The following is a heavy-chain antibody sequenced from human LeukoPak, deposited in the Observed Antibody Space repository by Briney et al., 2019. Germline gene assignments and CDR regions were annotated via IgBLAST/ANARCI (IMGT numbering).Heavy chain of an antibody. Sequence: GGSLRLSSGASGSTSDDYAMHWVRQAPGKGLEWVSGISWNSGSIGYADSVKGRFTISRDNAKNSLYLQMNSLRAEDTALYYCAKDISKGPDGMDVWGQGTTVTVSS. D-gene: IGHD4-11*01. J-gene: IGHJ6*02. V-gene: IGHV3-9*02. CDR1: GSTSDDYA. CDR2: ISWNSGSI. CDR3: AKDISKGPDGMDV.